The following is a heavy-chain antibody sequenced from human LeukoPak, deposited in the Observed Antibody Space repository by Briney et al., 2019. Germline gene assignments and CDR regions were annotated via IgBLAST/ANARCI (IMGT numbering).Heavy chain of an antibody. Sequence: SETLSLTCTVSGGSISSYYWSWIRQPPGKGLEWIGYIYYSGSTNYNPSLKSRVTISVDTSKNQFSLKLSSVTAADTAVYYCARDTLNMVRGVEMDVWGKGTTVTVSS. CDR2: IYYSGST. V-gene: IGHV4-59*01. D-gene: IGHD3-10*01. J-gene: IGHJ6*04. CDR1: GGSISSYY. CDR3: ARDTLNMVRGVEMDV.